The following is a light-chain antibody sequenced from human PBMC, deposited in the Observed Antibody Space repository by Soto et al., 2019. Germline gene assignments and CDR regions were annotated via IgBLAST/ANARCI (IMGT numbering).Light chain of an antibody. Sequence: DTQLTQSPSFLSASVGDRVTITCRASQDVSRSVGWYQQKPGKAPKLLISAASTLHSGVPSRFSGSGSGTDFTLTISSLQPKDFATYYCQQLWTYPLTFGGGTKVEI. J-gene: IGKJ4*01. CDR3: QQLWTYPLT. CDR1: QDVSRS. CDR2: AAS. V-gene: IGKV1-9*01.